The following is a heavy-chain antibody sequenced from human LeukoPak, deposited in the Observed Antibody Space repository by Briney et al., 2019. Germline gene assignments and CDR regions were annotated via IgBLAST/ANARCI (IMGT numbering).Heavy chain of an antibody. D-gene: IGHD6-13*01. Sequence: GGSLRLSCAASGFTVSSNYMSWVRQAPGKGLEWVANIKQDGSEKYYVDSVKGRFTTSRDNAKNSLYLQMNSLRAEDTAVYYCAREASSSWMYYYYYYMDVWGKGTTVTVSS. V-gene: IGHV3-7*01. CDR1: GFTVSSNY. CDR2: IKQDGSEK. J-gene: IGHJ6*03. CDR3: AREASSSWMYYYYYYMDV.